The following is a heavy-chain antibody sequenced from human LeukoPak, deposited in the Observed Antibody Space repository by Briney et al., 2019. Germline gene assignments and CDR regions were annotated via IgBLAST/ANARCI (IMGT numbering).Heavy chain of an antibody. J-gene: IGHJ4*02. CDR2: ISGDGGST. CDR3: AKDNGIVGATDYFDY. V-gene: IGHV3-43*02. D-gene: IGHD1-26*01. Sequence: GGSLRLSCAASGFTFDDYAMHWVRQAPGKGLEWVSLISGDGGSTYYADSVKGRFTISRDNSKNSPYLQMNSLRTEDTALYYCAKDNGIVGATDYFDYWGQGTLVTVSS. CDR1: GFTFDDYA.